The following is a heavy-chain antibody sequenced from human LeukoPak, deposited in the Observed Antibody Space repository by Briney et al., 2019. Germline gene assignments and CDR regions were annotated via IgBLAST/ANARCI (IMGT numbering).Heavy chain of an antibody. CDR2: IYHSGST. V-gene: IGHV4-38-2*01. J-gene: IGHJ6*03. D-gene: IGHD2-2*02. Sequence: SETLSLTCAVSGYSISSGYYWGWIRQPPGKGLEWIGSIYHSGSTYYNPSLKSQVTISVDTSKNQFSLKLSSVTAADTAVYYCARTCSSTSCYKFGYYYYYMDVWGKGTTVTVSS. CDR3: ARTCSSTSCYKFGYYYYYMDV. CDR1: GYSISSGYY.